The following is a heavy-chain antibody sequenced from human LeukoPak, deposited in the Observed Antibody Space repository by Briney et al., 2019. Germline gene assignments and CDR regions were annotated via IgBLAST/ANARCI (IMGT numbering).Heavy chain of an antibody. D-gene: IGHD3-16*01. CDR3: ARSGEFMDSRPIDY. CDR1: GGSISSGDYY. V-gene: IGHV4-30-4*01. CDR2: IYYSGST. J-gene: IGHJ4*02. Sequence: SETLSLTCTVSGGSISSGDYYWSWIRQPPGKGLEWIWYIYYSGSTYYNPSLKSRVTISVDTSKNQFSLKLSSVTAADTAVYYCARSGEFMDSRPIDYWGQGTLVTVSS.